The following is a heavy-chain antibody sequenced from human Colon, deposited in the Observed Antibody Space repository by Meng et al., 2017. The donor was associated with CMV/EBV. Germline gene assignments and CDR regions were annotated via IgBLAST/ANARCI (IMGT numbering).Heavy chain of an antibody. J-gene: IGHJ6*02. D-gene: IGHD3-16*01. CDR2: IYYTGNT. V-gene: IGHV4-59*01. CDR3: ARVWYYGMDV. CDR1: GGSINSYY. Sequence: SETLSLTCSVSGGSINSYYWSWIRQPPGKGLEWIGYIYYTGNTNYNPSLKSRVTISVDASKNQVSLKVTSVTAADTAVYYCARVWYYGMDVWGQGTTVTVSS.